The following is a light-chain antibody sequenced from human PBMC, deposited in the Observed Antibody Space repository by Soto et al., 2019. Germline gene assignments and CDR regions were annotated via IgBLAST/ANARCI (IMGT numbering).Light chain of an antibody. CDR3: QSYDSSLSGSVV. CDR1: SSNIGAVYD. CDR2: ANS. J-gene: IGLJ2*01. V-gene: IGLV1-40*01. Sequence: QSVLTQPPSVSGAPGQRVTISCTGSSSNIGAVYDVHWYQQLPGTAPKLLIYANSNRPSGVPDRFSGSKSGTSASLAITGLQAEDEADYYCQSYDSSLSGSVVFGGGTKLTVL.